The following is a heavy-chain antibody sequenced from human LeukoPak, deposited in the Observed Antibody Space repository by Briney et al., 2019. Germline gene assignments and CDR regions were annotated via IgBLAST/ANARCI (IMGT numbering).Heavy chain of an antibody. CDR2: ISSSGGAT. V-gene: IGHV3-23*01. J-gene: IGHJ4*02. CDR3: VGARPPHNFDY. Sequence: GGSLRLSCAASGFIFSNDAIHWVRQAPGKRLEWVSGISSSGGATFYAESAKGRFTISRDNSKNTAYLQMNSLRADDTAIYCCVGARPPHNFDYWGQGTLVTVSS. D-gene: IGHD1-26*01. CDR1: GFIFSNDA.